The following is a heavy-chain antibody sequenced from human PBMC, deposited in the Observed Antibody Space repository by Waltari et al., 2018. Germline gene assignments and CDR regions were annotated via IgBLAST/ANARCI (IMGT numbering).Heavy chain of an antibody. Sequence: EVQLVESGGGLVQPGGSLRLSCAASGFTFSSYWMSWVRQAPGRGLEWVANRKQDGSEIYYGDSVKGRFTISRDNAKNSLYLQMNSLRAEDTAVYYCARVSGSYGLDWGQGTLVTVSS. V-gene: IGHV3-7*04. D-gene: IGHD1-26*01. CDR1: GFTFSSYW. J-gene: IGHJ4*02. CDR3: ARVSGSYGLD. CDR2: RKQDGSEI.